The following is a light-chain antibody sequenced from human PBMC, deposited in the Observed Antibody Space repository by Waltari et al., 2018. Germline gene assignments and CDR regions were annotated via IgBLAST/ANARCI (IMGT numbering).Light chain of an antibody. CDR2: GAS. CDR3: QQYDISPLT. CDR1: QTGRTTY. V-gene: IGKV3-20*01. Sequence: EIVLTQSPGTLSFSPGDRATLSCRASQTGRTTYLAWYHQKPGQAPTLLIYGASSRATGIPDRFSGSGSGTDFSLTISSLEPEDFAVYYCQQYDISPLTFGGGTKVEIK. J-gene: IGKJ4*01.